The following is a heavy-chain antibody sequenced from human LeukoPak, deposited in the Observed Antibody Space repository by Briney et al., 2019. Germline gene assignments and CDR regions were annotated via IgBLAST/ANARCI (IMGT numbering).Heavy chain of an antibody. Sequence: GGSLRLSCAASGFTFSSYAMHWVRQAPGKELEWVAVISYDGSNKYYADSVKGRFTISRDNSKNTLYLQMNSLRAEDTAVYYCARDKEDGMDVWGQGTTVTVSS. CDR1: GFTFSSYA. J-gene: IGHJ6*02. CDR2: ISYDGSNK. CDR3: ARDKEDGMDV. V-gene: IGHV3-30*04.